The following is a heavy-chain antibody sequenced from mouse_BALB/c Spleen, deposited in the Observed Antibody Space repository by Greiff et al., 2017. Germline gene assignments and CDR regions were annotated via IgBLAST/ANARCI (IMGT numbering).Heavy chain of an antibody. CDR2: IDPYYGGT. CDR1: GYSFTGSN. J-gene: IGHJ4*01. D-gene: IGHD2-14*01. Sequence: VQLQQSGPELEKPGASVKISCKASGYSFTGSNMNWVKQSNGNSLEWIGKIDPYYGGTSYNQKFKGKATLTVDKSSSTAYMQLKSLTSADSAVYYCASRYDYAMDYWGQGTSVTVSS. CDR3: ASRYDYAMDY. V-gene: IGHV1-39*01.